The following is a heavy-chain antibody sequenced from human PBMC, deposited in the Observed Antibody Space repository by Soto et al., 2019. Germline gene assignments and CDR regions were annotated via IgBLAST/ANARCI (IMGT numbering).Heavy chain of an antibody. D-gene: IGHD2-2*01. J-gene: IGHJ6*02. CDR1: GGTFSNYA. CDR3: ARVVILVPTASTHYYYHMDG. CDR2: IIPIVGTG. V-gene: IGHV1-69*01. Sequence: QVQLVQSGAEVRKPGSSVTVSCKASGGTFSNYAISWVRQAPGQGLEWMGGIIPIVGTGSYAQKFQGRVTITADEPTTTAYMELSSRRFEDTAVYYCARVVILVPTASTHYYYHMDGWGPGTTVTVSS.